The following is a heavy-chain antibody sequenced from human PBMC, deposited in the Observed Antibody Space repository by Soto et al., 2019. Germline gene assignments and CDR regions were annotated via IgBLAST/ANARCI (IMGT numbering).Heavy chain of an antibody. CDR2: IYYSGST. Sequence: QVQLQESGPGLVKLSETLSLTCTVSGGSVSSGSYYWSWIRQPPGKGLEWIGYIYYSGSTNYNPYFKNRDTISVDTTKNQLSRKLSSVTAADTAVYYCARYELYTAMVQGFDYWGQGTLVTVSA. J-gene: IGHJ4*02. CDR3: ARYELYTAMVQGFDY. CDR1: GGSVSSGSYY. V-gene: IGHV4-61*01. D-gene: IGHD5-18*01.